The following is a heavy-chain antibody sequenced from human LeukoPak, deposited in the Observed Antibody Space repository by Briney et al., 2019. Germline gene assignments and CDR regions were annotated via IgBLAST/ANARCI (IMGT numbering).Heavy chain of an antibody. V-gene: IGHV4-30-2*01. CDR2: IYHSGST. CDR3: ARGLGGYILTGRFDY. CDR1: GGSISSGGYS. J-gene: IGHJ4*02. D-gene: IGHD3-9*01. Sequence: SQTLSLTSDVSGGSISSGGYSWSWIRQPPGKGLEWIGYIYHSGSTYYNPSLKSRVTISVDRSKNQFSLELSSVTAADTAVYYCARGLGGYILTGRFDYWGQGTLVTVSS.